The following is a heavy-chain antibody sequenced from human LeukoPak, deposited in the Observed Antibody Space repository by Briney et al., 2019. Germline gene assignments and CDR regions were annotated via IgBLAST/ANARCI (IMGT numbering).Heavy chain of an antibody. J-gene: IGHJ4*02. V-gene: IGHV4-34*01. CDR2: INHSGST. CDR1: GGSFSGYY. D-gene: IGHD3-22*01. Sequence: SETLSLTCAVYGGSFSGYYWSWIRQPPGKGLEWIGEINHSGSTNYNPSLKSRVTISVDTSKNQFSLKLSSVTAADTAVYYCAGGDYYYDSSGYFDYWGQGTLVTVSS. CDR3: AGGDYYYDSSGYFDY.